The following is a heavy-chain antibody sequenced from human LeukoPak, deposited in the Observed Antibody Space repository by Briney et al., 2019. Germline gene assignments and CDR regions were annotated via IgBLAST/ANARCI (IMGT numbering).Heavy chain of an antibody. J-gene: IGHJ4*02. Sequence: GGSLRLSCAASGFTFSRYSMNWVRQAPGKGLEWVSSISSSGSYIYYADSVKGRFTISRDNAKNSLYLQMNSLRAEDTAVYYCTGNYYGSGSYADFDYWGQGTLVTVSS. CDR1: GFTFSRYS. V-gene: IGHV3-21*01. D-gene: IGHD3-10*01. CDR3: TGNYYGSGSYADFDY. CDR2: ISSSGSYI.